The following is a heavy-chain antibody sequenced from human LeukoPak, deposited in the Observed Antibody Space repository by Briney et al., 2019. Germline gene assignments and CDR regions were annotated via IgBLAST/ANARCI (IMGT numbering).Heavy chain of an antibody. CDR3: ARGVISIPSYFDS. CDR1: GFSVSSSY. Sequence: GGSLRLSCAASGFSVSSSYMYWVRQAPGKGLEWVSFFYRGDTTYYAESVRGRFTISRDNSKNTLYLLMNSLIPEDTAVYYCARGVISIPSYFDSWGQGTLVTVSS. D-gene: IGHD2-21*01. V-gene: IGHV3-53*01. J-gene: IGHJ4*02. CDR2: FYRGDTT.